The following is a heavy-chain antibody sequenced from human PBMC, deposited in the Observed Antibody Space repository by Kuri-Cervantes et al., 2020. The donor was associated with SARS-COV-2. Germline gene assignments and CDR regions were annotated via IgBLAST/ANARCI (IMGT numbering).Heavy chain of an antibody. J-gene: IGHJ4*02. CDR3: AKDRNNVVVPAARGFYFDY. V-gene: IGHV3-23*01. CDR1: GFTLSSYA. CDR2: ISGSGGST. D-gene: IGHD2-2*01. Sequence: GESLKISCAASGFTLSSYAMSWVRQAPGKGLEWVSAISGSGGSTYYADSMKGRFTISRDNSKNTLYLQMNSLRAEDTAVYYCAKDRNNVVVPAARGFYFDYWGQGTLVTVSS.